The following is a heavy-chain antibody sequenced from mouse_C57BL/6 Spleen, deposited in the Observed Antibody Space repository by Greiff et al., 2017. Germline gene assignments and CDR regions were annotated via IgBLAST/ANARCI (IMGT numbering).Heavy chain of an antibody. D-gene: IGHD1-1*01. J-gene: IGHJ1*03. CDR3: ARYGYYGSRGDWYFDV. CDR1: GYAFSSSW. CDR2: IYPGDGDT. V-gene: IGHV1-82*01. Sequence: QVQLQQSGPELVKPGASVKISCKASGYAFSSSWMNWVKQRPGKGLEWIGRIYPGDGDTNYNGKFKGKATLTADKSSSTAYMQLSSLTSEDSAVYFCARYGYYGSRGDWYFDVWGTGTTVTVSS.